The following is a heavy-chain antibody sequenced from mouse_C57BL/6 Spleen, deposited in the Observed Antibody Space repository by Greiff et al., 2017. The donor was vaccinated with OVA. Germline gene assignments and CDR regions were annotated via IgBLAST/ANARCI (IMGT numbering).Heavy chain of an antibody. D-gene: IGHD2-4*01. CDR2: ISSGSSTI. J-gene: IGHJ2*01. CDR3: ARVDYEENYFDY. CDR1: GFTFSDYG. Sequence: EVKVVESGGGLVKPGGSLKLSCAASGFTFSDYGMHWVRQAPEKGLEWVAYISSGSSTIYYADTVKGRCNISRDNAKNTLFLQMTSLRSEDTAMYYCARVDYEENYFDYWGQGTTLTVSS. V-gene: IGHV5-17*01.